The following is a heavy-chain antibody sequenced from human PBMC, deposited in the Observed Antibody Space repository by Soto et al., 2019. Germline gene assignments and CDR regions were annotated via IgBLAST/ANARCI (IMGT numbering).Heavy chain of an antibody. Sequence: GGSLRLSCVASRFSFSSYEMSWVRQAAGKGLEWVSRVSLTGDRTNYAGSVKGRFTVSRDNFKNTLYLEMDSLRPEDTAIYYCARGGGYCTPTSCAIDSWGRGXPVTVYS. CDR2: VSLTGDRT. CDR3: ARGGGYCTPTSCAIDS. J-gene: IGHJ4*02. V-gene: IGHV3-23*01. D-gene: IGHD2-8*01. CDR1: RFSFSSYE.